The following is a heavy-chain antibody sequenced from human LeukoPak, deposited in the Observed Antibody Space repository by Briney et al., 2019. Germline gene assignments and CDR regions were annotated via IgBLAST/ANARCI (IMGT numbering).Heavy chain of an antibody. CDR3: AKAWNDLPRGFDY. CDR1: GFTFSSYG. V-gene: IGHV3-30*18. J-gene: IGHJ4*02. CDR2: ISYDGSNK. Sequence: PGGSLRLSCAASGFTFSSYGMHWVRQAPGKGLEWVAVISYDGSNKYYADSVKGRFTISRDNSKNTLYLQMNSLRAEDTAVYYCAKAWNDLPRGFDYWGQGTLVTVSS. D-gene: IGHD1-1*01.